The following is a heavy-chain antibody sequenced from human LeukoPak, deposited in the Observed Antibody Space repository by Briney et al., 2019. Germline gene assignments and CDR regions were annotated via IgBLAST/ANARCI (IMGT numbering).Heavy chain of an antibody. Sequence: PGGSLRLSCAASGYTVSNNYMNWVRQAPGKGLEWVSLIYSGGTTKYADSVKGRFTISRDNSKNTLYLQMNSLGVAHTAMYYCARDPPGIAASGTGGWGQGTLVTVSS. CDR2: IYSGGTT. V-gene: IGHV3-53*01. CDR3: ARDPPGIAASGTGG. D-gene: IGHD6-13*01. J-gene: IGHJ4*02. CDR1: GYTVSNNY.